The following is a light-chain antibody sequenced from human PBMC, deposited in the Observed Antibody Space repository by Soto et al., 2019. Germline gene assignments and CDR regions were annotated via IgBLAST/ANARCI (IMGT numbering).Light chain of an antibody. V-gene: IGKV3-15*01. Sequence: EIVMRQSPATLSVSAGDSATISCRASQGIGGYLTWYQHKPGQAPRLLILDTATLPSGVPSRFSGSGSGADFTLTISSLQSEDFATYYCQPDYNYPRTFGQGTKVDIK. CDR2: DTA. J-gene: IGKJ1*01. CDR1: QGIGGY. CDR3: QPDYNYPRT.